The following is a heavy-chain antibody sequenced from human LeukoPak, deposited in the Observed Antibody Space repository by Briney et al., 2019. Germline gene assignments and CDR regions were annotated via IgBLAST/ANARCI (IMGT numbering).Heavy chain of an antibody. D-gene: IGHD3-10*01. CDR1: GGTFSSYA. CDR3: AREGPLGFIYYYYYGMDV. J-gene: IGHJ6*02. V-gene: IGHV1-69*04. Sequence: ASVKVSCKASGGTFSSYAISWVRQAPGQGLEWMGRIIPILGIANYAQKFQGRVTITADKSTSTAYMELSSLRSEDTAVYYCAREGPLGFIYYYYYGMDVWGQGTTVTVSS. CDR2: IIPILGIA.